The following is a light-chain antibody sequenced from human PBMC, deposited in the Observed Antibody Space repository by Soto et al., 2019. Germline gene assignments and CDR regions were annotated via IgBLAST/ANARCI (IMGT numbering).Light chain of an antibody. V-gene: IGLV2-14*01. CDR3: SSYISMIVRV. Sequence: QSVLTQPASVTGSPGQSITISCTGTSRDVGGYDFVSWYQHHPGKAPRLIIYQVSNRPSGVSNRFSGSKSGNTASLTISGLQPEDEADYYCSSYISMIVRVFGGGTKVTVL. CDR1: SRDVGGYDF. CDR2: QVS. J-gene: IGLJ3*02.